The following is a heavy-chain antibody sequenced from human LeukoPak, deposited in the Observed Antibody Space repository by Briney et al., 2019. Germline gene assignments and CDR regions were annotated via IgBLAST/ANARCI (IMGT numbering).Heavy chain of an antibody. V-gene: IGHV3-23*01. D-gene: IGHD1-26*01. CDR3: AKLWRGSHPRYFDH. J-gene: IGHJ4*02. CDR2: ITDSGGTT. CDR1: GFTFSSYA. Sequence: GGSLRLSCAASGFTFSSYAMSWVRQAPGKGLEWVSTITDSGGTTFYADSVKGRFTIPRDNSKNTVYLQMNSLRAEDTAVYYCAKLWRGSHPRYFDHWGQGTLVTVSS.